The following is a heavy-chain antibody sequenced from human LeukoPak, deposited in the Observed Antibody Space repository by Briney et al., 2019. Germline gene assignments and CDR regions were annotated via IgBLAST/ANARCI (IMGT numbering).Heavy chain of an antibody. J-gene: IGHJ3*02. CDR2: ISSSSSYI. CDR3: ARFYCSSTSCFPDAFDI. CDR1: GFTFSSYS. D-gene: IGHD2-2*01. V-gene: IGHV3-21*01. Sequence: GGSLRLSCAASGFTFSSYSMNWVRQAPGKGLEWVSSISSSSSYIYYADPVKGRFTISRDNAKNSLYLQMNSLRAEDTAVYYCARFYCSSTSCFPDAFDIWGQGTMVTVSS.